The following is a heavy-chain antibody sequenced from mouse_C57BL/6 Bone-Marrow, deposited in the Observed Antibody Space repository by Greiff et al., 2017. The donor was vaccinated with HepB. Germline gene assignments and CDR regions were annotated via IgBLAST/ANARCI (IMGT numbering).Heavy chain of an antibody. J-gene: IGHJ4*01. CDR1: GYSFTSGYF. CDR2: ISYDGSN. D-gene: IGHD1-1*01. CDR3: ARQDGRGAMDY. Sequence: EVHLVESGPGLVKPSQSLSLSCSVTGYSFTSGYFWYWIRQFPGNKLEWMGYISYDGSNNYNPSLKNRISITRDTSKNPFFLKLNSVTAEDTATYYCARQDGRGAMDYWGKGTSVTVSS. V-gene: IGHV3-6*01.